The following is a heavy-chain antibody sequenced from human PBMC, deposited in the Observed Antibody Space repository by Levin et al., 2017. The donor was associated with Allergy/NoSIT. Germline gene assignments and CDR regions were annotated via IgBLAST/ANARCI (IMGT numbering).Heavy chain of an antibody. J-gene: IGHJ4*02. CDR2: INTYSGQT. D-gene: IGHD2-2*01. V-gene: IGHV1-18*01. Sequence: PLASVKVSCKASGYTFTSFGLSWVRQVPGQGPEWMGWINTYSGQTYYAQKLQGRVSMTRDTSTSTAYMELRSLRSDDTAVYYCAKDDRYCYTTSCYGGDLDHWGQGTLVTVSS. CDR1: GYTFTSFG. CDR3: AKDDRYCYTTSCYGGDLDH.